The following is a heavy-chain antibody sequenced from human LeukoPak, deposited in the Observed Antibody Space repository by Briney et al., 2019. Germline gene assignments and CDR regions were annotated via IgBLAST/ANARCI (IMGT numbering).Heavy chain of an antibody. CDR3: AKDRASSWWYFDL. D-gene: IGHD1-26*01. V-gene: IGHV4-34*01. J-gene: IGHJ2*01. CDR2: ISHSGNT. Sequence: SETLSLTCAVYGGSFSDYHWSWIRQPPGKGLEWIGEISHSGNTNYNPSLKSRVTMSVDTSKNQFSLNLNSVTAADTAVYYCAKDRASSWWYFDLWGRGTLVTVSS. CDR1: GGSFSDYH.